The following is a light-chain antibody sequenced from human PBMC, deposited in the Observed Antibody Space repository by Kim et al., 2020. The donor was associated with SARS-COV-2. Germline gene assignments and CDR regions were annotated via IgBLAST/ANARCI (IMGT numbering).Light chain of an antibody. CDR2: DAS. V-gene: IGKV1-5*01. Sequence: SASVRDRVTITCRASQSINSWLAWYQQKPGKAPKLLIYDASSLESGVPSRFSGSGSGTDFTLTISSLQPDDFATYYCQQYDSYSYTFGLGTKLEI. CDR3: QQYDSYSYT. CDR1: QSINSW. J-gene: IGKJ2*01.